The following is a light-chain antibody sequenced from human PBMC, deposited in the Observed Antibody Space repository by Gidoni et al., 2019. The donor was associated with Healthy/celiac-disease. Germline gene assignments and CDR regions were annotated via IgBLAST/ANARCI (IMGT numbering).Light chain of an antibody. Sequence: SYVLTQPPSVSVAPGKTARITCGGNNIGSKSVHWYQQKPGQAPVLVIDYDSDRPSGIPERFSGSNSGNTATLTISRVEGGDEADYYCQVWDSSSNLLFGGGTKLTVL. CDR2: YDS. CDR3: QVWDSSSNLL. CDR1: NIGSKS. V-gene: IGLV3-21*04. J-gene: IGLJ2*01.